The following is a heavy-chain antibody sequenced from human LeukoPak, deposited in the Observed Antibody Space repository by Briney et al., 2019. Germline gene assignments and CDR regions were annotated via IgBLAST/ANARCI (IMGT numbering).Heavy chain of an antibody. Sequence: GGSLRLSCAASGFTFKTYAMTWVRQAPGNGREWVSAIGGSAGSTYYADSVKGRFTISRDNSKNTLYLQMNSLRAEDTAVYYCAKYRQNYDSSGRHTFDYWGQGTLVTVSS. V-gene: IGHV3-23*01. CDR3: AKYRQNYDSSGRHTFDY. D-gene: IGHD3-22*01. J-gene: IGHJ4*02. CDR1: GFTFKTYA. CDR2: IGGSAGST.